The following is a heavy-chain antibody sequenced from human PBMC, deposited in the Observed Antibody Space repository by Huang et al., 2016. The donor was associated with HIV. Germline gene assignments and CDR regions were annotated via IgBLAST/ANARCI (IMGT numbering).Heavy chain of an antibody. J-gene: IGHJ4*02. D-gene: IGHD6-19*01. CDR1: GFTFSDAW. CDR3: TTSSGSGWYADFDS. V-gene: IGHV3-15*01. CDR2: IKSKLNGGTT. Sequence: EVQLLESGGGFVKPGGSLRLSCAASGFTFSDAWMSWVRQAPGKGLEWFGRIKSKLNGGTTDYAASVKGRFIISRDDSKNTVSLQMNSLKTEDTAVYFCTTSSGSGWYADFDSWGQGTLVTVSP.